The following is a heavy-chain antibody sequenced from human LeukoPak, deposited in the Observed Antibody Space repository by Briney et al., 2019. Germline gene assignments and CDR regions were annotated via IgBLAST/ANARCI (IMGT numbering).Heavy chain of an antibody. V-gene: IGHV4-39*01. CDR3: ARGGTTVTTRYFDY. J-gene: IGHJ4*02. CDR1: GGSISSSSYH. D-gene: IGHD4-17*01. Sequence: PSETLSLTCTVSGGSISSSSYHWGWIRQPPGKGLEWIGSIYYSGSTYYTPSLKSRVTISVDTSKNQFSLKLSSVTAADTAVYYCARGGTTVTTRYFDYWGQGTRVSVSS. CDR2: IYYSGST.